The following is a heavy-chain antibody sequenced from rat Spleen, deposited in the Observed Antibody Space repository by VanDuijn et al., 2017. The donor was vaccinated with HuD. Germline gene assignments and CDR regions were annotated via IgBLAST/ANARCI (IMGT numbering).Heavy chain of an antibody. J-gene: IGHJ2*01. V-gene: IGHV5-22*01. CDR3: ARRSGDVFNY. D-gene: IGHD1-1*01. CDR1: GFTFSDYY. Sequence: EVQLVESGGGLVQPGRSLKLSCAASGFTFSDYYMAWVRQAPKKGLEWVASISYEGSVTYYGDSVKGRFTISRDSAKSTLYLQMNSLRPEDTATYCCARRSGDVFNYWGQGVMVTVSS. CDR2: ISYEGSVT.